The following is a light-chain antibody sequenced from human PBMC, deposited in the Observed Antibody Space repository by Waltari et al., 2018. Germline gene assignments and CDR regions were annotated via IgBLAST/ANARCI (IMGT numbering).Light chain of an antibody. CDR2: ATS. Sequence: DIQMTQSPSPLSASVGDRVTISCRASQTICNSLNWYQHKPGKAPKHLISATSTLQSGVPSRFSGRGSGTEFTLTISRLQPEDFGTYYCQQSYTLPYTFGQGTKLDI. CDR3: QQSYTLPYT. V-gene: IGKV1-39*01. J-gene: IGKJ2*01. CDR1: QTICNS.